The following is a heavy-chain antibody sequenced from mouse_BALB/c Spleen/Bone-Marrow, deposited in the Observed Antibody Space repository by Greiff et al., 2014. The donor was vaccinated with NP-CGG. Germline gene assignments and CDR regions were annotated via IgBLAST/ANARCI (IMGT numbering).Heavy chain of an antibody. J-gene: IGHJ2*01. CDR2: IWAVGST. CDR1: GFSLTSYG. CDR3: ARERENDGYYDIDY. Sequence: QVQLQQSGPGPGAPSQSLSITCTVSGFSLTSYGVHWVRQPPGKGLEWLGVIWAVGSTNYNSALMSRLSISKDNSKSQVFLKMNSLQTDDTAMYYCARERENDGYYDIDYWGQGTTLTVPS. V-gene: IGHV2-9*02. D-gene: IGHD2-3*01.